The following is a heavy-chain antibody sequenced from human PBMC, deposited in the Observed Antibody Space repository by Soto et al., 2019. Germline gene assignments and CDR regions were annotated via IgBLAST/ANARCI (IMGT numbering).Heavy chain of an antibody. J-gene: IGHJ6*02. CDR2: IWYDGSNK. CDR3: ARDVDCSSTSCYKGYYYYYGMDV. Sequence: SLRLSCAASGFTFSSYGMHWVRQAPGKGLEWVAVIWYDGSNKYYADSVKGRFTISRDNSKNTLYLQMNILRAEDTAVYYCARDVDCSSTSCYKGYYYYYGMDVWVQGTTVTVSS. V-gene: IGHV3-33*01. D-gene: IGHD2-2*02. CDR1: GFTFSSYG.